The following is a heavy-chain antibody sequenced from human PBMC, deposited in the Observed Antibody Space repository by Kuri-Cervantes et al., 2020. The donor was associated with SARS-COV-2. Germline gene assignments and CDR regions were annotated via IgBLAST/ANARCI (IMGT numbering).Heavy chain of an antibody. Sequence: GESLKISCAASGFTFSSYWMHWVRRAPGKGLVWVSRINSDGSSTSYADSVKGRFTISRDNAKNTLYLQMNSLRAEDTAVYYCAKAISNYPSYYYYGMDVWGQGTTVTVSS. V-gene: IGHV3-74*01. D-gene: IGHD4-11*01. CDR3: AKAISNYPSYYYYGMDV. CDR2: INSDGSST. J-gene: IGHJ6*02. CDR1: GFTFSSYW.